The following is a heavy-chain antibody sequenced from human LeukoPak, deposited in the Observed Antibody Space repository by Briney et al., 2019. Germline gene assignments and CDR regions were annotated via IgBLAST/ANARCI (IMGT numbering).Heavy chain of an antibody. CDR3: ARDLSSTSNWEFDY. D-gene: IGHD7-27*01. V-gene: IGHV1-2*06. Sequence: GASVKVSCKTSGYTFIVYFIHWVRQAPGQGLEWMGRLNPNNGYTFYTEEFQGRVTMTTDTSISTAYMELSRLTSDDTALYYCARDLSSTSNWEFDYWGQGTLVTVSS. J-gene: IGHJ4*02. CDR1: GYTFIVYF. CDR2: LNPNNGYT.